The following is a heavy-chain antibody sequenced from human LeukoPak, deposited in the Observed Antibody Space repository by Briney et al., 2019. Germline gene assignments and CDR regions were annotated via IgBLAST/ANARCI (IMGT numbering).Heavy chain of an antibody. Sequence: TSETLSLTCTVSGGSISSYYWSWIRQPPGKGLEWIGYIYYGGSTNYNPSLKSRVTISVDTSKNQFSLKLSSVTAADTAVYYCAKSTYYYDTFVNAFDLWGQGTVVTVSS. CDR2: IYYGGST. V-gene: IGHV4-59*01. CDR3: AKSTYYYDTFVNAFDL. CDR1: GGSISSYY. D-gene: IGHD3-22*01. J-gene: IGHJ3*01.